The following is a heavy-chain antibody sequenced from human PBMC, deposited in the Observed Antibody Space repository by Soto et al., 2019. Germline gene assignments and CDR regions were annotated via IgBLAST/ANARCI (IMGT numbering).Heavy chain of an antibody. CDR1: GGSISSGGYY. Sequence: SETLSLTCTVSGGSISSGGYYWSWIRQHPGKGLEWIGYIYYSGSTYYNPSLKSRVTISVDTSKNQFSLKLSSVTAADTAVYYCARGAVLPDAFDIWGQGTXVTVSS. V-gene: IGHV4-31*03. D-gene: IGHD2-15*01. CDR3: ARGAVLPDAFDI. J-gene: IGHJ3*02. CDR2: IYYSGST.